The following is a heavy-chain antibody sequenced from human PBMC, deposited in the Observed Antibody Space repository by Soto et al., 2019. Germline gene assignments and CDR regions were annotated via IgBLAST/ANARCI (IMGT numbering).Heavy chain of an antibody. J-gene: IGHJ6*02. V-gene: IGHV2-5*02. Sequence: SGPTLVNPTQTLTLSCTFSGFSLSTGGMGVGWIRQPPGKALEWLALIYWDGDRRYRPSLMSRLTIAKDTSKNQVVLTMTNMDPVDTATYYCVHSRCGGDCLQSYSSHYYYGMDIWGQGTTVTVSS. D-gene: IGHD2-21*02. CDR3: VHSRCGGDCLQSYSSHYYYGMDI. CDR1: GFSLSTGGMG. CDR2: IYWDGDR.